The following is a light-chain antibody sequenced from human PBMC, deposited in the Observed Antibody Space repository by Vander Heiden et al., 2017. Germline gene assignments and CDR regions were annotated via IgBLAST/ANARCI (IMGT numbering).Light chain of an antibody. CDR3: QQANSFPIT. Sequence: DIQMTQSPSSVSASVGDRVTITCRASQSITSWLAWYQQKPGKAPKLLIKGASSLQSGVPSRVSGGGSGTDFTLTITDLQPEEFATYYCQQANSFPITFGQGTRLEIK. CDR2: GAS. CDR1: QSITSW. J-gene: IGKJ5*01. V-gene: IGKV1-12*01.